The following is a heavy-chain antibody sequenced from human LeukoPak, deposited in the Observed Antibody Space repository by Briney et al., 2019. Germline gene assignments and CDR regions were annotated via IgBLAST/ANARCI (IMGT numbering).Heavy chain of an antibody. CDR2: IYSGGST. Sequence: GGSLRLSCAASGFTVSSNYVSWVRQAPGKGLEWVSVIYSGGSTYYADSVKGRFTISRHNSKNTLYLQMNSLRAEDTAVYYCARVYYDSSGYYDDYWGQGTLVTVSS. CDR1: GFTVSSNY. V-gene: IGHV3-53*04. CDR3: ARVYYDSSGYYDDY. D-gene: IGHD3-22*01. J-gene: IGHJ4*02.